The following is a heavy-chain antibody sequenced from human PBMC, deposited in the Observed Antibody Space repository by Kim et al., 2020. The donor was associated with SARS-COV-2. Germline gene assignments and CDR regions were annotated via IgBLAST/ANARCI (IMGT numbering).Heavy chain of an antibody. CDR3: ASALAAAAPGY. J-gene: IGHJ4*02. Sequence: ANYAQKFQGRVTITADKSTSTAYMALSSLRSEDTAVYYCASALAAAAPGYWGQGTLVTVSS. CDR2: A. V-gene: IGHV1-69*02. D-gene: IGHD6-13*01.